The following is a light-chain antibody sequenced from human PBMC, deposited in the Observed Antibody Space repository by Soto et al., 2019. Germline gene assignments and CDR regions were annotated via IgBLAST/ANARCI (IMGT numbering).Light chain of an antibody. J-gene: IGKJ1*01. CDR2: GAT. Sequence: EIVLTQSPGTLSLSPGERATLSCRASQSLGSSFLAWYQQKPGQAPRLLIYGATTRATGIPDRFGGSGSGTDFTLTISRLEPEDFAVYYCQHYGISPPWTFGQGTKVEIK. CDR3: QHYGISPPWT. CDR1: QSLGSSF. V-gene: IGKV3-20*01.